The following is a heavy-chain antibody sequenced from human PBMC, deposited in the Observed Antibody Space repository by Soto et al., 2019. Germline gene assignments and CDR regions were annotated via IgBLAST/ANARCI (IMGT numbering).Heavy chain of an antibody. J-gene: IGHJ3*02. V-gene: IGHV4-31*03. D-gene: IGHD3-3*01. CDR3: ETQRVETALDGFDI. CDR1: GGSISSGGYY. CDR2: IYYSGST. Sequence: SETLSLTCTVSGGSISSGGYYWSWIRQHPGKGLEWIGYIYYSGSTYYNPSLKSRVTISVDTSKNQFSLKLSSVTAADTAVYYCETQRVETALDGFDISEEGTMSTVS.